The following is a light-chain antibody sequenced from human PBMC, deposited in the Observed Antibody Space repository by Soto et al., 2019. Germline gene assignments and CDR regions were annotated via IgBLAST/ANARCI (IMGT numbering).Light chain of an antibody. CDR3: AAWDDSLSGVV. CDR1: SSNIGSNY. J-gene: IGLJ2*01. CDR2: SNG. V-gene: IGLV1-47*01. Sequence: QSVLTQPPSASGTPGQRVTISCSGSSSNIGSNYVYWYRQLPGTAPKLLIYSNGQRPSGVPDRFSGSKSGTSASLAISGLRSEDEADYYCAAWDDSLSGVVFGGGTKLTVL.